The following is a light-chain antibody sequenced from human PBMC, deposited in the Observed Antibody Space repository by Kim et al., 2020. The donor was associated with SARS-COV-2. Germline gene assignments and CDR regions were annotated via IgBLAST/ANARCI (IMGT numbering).Light chain of an antibody. Sequence: ASVGDRVTITCRASQDIYDSLAWYQQTPGKAPRILLYAAFRLESGVPFRFSGSGSGTSYTLTINSLQTEDFAIYYCQQYYKIPYTFGPGTKVDIK. CDR2: AAF. CDR1: QDIYDS. CDR3: QQYYKIPYT. J-gene: IGKJ3*01. V-gene: IGKV1-NL1*01.